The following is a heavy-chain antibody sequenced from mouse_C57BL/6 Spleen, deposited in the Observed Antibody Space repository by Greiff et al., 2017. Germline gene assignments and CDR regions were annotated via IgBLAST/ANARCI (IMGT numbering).Heavy chain of an antibody. D-gene: IGHD1-1*01. V-gene: IGHV1-39*01. CDR2: INPNYGTT. J-gene: IGHJ4*01. CDR3: ARKRGHYGSFYALDY. Sequence: EVQLQQSGPELVKPGASVKISCKASGYSFTDYNMNWVKQSHGKSLEWIGVINPNYGTTNYNQKFKGKATLTVDQSSSTAYMQLNSLTSEDSAVYYGARKRGHYGSFYALDYWGQGTSVTVAA. CDR1: GYSFTDYN.